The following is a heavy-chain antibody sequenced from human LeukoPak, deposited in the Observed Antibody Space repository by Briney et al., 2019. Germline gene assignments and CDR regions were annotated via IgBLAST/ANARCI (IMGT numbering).Heavy chain of an antibody. Sequence: ASVKVSCKASGYTFTGYYMHWVRQAPGQGLEWMGWINPNSGGTDYAQKFQGWVTMTRDTSISTAYMELSRLRSDDTAVYYCARAVGANWFDPWGQGTLVTVSS. D-gene: IGHD1-26*01. CDR2: INPNSGGT. V-gene: IGHV1-2*04. CDR3: ARAVGANWFDP. CDR1: GYTFTGYY. J-gene: IGHJ5*02.